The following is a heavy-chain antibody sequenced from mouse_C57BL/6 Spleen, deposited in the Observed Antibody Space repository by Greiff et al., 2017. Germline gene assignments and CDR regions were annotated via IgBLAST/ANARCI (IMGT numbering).Heavy chain of an antibody. CDR3: ARQDSSGPYYYAMDY. J-gene: IGHJ4*01. CDR1: GFTFSSYG. V-gene: IGHV5-6*01. CDR2: ISSGGSYT. D-gene: IGHD3-2*02. Sequence: EVKLLESGGDLVKPGGSLKLSCAASGFTFSSYGMSWVRQTPDKRLEWVATISSGGSYTYYPDSVKGRFTISRDNAKNTLYLQMSRLKSEDTARYYCARQDSSGPYYYAMDYWGQGTSVTVSS.